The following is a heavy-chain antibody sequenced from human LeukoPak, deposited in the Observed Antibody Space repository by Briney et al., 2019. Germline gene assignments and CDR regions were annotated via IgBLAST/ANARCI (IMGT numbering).Heavy chain of an antibody. Sequence: PSETLSLTCAVYGGSFSGYYWSWIRQPPGKGLEWIGEINHSGSTNYNPSLKSRVTISVDTSKNQFSLKLSSVTAADTAVYYCARAYDYVWGSYRLRYYFDYWGQGTLVTVSS. D-gene: IGHD3-16*02. CDR2: INHSGST. V-gene: IGHV4-34*01. J-gene: IGHJ4*02. CDR3: ARAYDYVWGSYRLRYYFDY. CDR1: GGSFSGYY.